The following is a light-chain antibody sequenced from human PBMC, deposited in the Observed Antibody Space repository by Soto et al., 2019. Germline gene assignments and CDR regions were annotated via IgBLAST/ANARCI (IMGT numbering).Light chain of an antibody. CDR3: YSYAGRNIWV. J-gene: IGLJ3*02. V-gene: IGLV2-8*01. Sequence: QAAVAQPPSASGSPGQSVTISCTGSGSDIGAYNFVSWYQQHPGKAPKLMIFGVTERPSGVPDRFSGSKSGNTASLTVSGLQADDEAVYYCYSYAGRNIWVFGGGTKVTVL. CDR2: GVT. CDR1: GSDIGAYNF.